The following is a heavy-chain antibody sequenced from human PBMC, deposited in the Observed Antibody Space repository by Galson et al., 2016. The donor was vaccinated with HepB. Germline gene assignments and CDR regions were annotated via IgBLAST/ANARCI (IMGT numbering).Heavy chain of an antibody. V-gene: IGHV3-30-3*01. CDR2: ISYDGSNT. CDR3: ARDLPTSWGVDY. Sequence: SLRRSCAASGFTFSDFAIHWVRQAPGKGLKWVALISYDGSNTYYADSVKGRFTISRDNSNNTLWLQMNSLRVEDTAIYYCARDLPTSWGVDYWGPGTLLTVSS. D-gene: IGHD2-2*01. J-gene: IGHJ4*02. CDR1: GFTFSDFA.